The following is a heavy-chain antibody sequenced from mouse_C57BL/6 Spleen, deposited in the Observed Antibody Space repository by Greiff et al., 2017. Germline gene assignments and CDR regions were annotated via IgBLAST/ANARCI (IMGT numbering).Heavy chain of an antibody. V-gene: IGHV1-4*01. D-gene: IGHD1-1*01. J-gene: IGHJ3*01. CDR3: ASSTVVATPFAY. Sequence: QVHVKQSGAELARPGASVKMSCKASGYTFTSYTMHWVKQRPGQGLEWIGYINPSSGYTKYNQKFKDKATLTADKSSSTAYMQLSSLTSEDSAVYYCASSTVVATPFAYWGQGTLVTVSA. CDR2: INPSSGYT. CDR1: GYTFTSYT.